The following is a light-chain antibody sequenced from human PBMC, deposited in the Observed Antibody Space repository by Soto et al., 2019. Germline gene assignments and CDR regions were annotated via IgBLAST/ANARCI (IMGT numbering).Light chain of an antibody. CDR2: DTS. J-gene: IGKJ4*01. Sequence: ELVMTQSPATLSVSPGERATLSCRAIQSVSGNLAWYQQKPGQAPRLLIYDTSTRATDIPARFSGSGSGTEFTLTISNLQSEDFAVYYCQQYNEWPPLTFGGGTKVDIK. CDR3: QQYNEWPPLT. V-gene: IGKV3-15*01. CDR1: QSVSGN.